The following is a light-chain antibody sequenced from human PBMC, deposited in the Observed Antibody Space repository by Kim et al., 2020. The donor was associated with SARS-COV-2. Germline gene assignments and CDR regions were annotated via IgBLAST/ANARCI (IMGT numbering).Light chain of an antibody. CDR1: QDITNY. CDR3: QQYDKIPGT. CDR2: DAS. V-gene: IGKV1-33*01. Sequence: ASVGDRVTITCQASQDITNYLTWYQQKLGIAPKLLIYDASNLETGVPSRFSGSGSGTHFTFTISSLQPEDIATYYCQQYDKIPGTFGQGTRLEIK. J-gene: IGKJ5*01.